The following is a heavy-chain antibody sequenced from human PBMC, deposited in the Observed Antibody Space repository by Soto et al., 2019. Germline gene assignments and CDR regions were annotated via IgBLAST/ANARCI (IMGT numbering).Heavy chain of an antibody. CDR1: GGTFSSYA. CDR2: IIPIFGTA. Sequence: SVKVSCKASGGTFSSYAISWVRQAPGQGLEWMGGIIPIFGTANYAQKFQGRVTITADESTSTAYMELSSLRSEDTAVYYCARELYYYDSSGYHWFDPWGQGTLVTVSS. D-gene: IGHD3-22*01. CDR3: ARELYYYDSSGYHWFDP. J-gene: IGHJ5*02. V-gene: IGHV1-69*13.